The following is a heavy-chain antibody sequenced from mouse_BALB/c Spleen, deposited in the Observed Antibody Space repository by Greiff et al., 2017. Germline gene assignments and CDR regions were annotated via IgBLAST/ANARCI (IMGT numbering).Heavy chain of an antibody. V-gene: IGHV1S81*02. CDR1: GYTFTSYW. CDR3: ARWGDGYPFDY. D-gene: IGHD2-3*01. Sequence: QVQLQQSGAELVKPGASVKLSCKASGYTFTSYWMHWVKQRPGQGLEWIGEINPSNGRTNYNEKFKSKATLTVDKSSSTAYMQLSSLTSEDSAVYYCARWGDGYPFDYWGQGTTLTVSS. CDR2: INPSNGRT. J-gene: IGHJ2*01.